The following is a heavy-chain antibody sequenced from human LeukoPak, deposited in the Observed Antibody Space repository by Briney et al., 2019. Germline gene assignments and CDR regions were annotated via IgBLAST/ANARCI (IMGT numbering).Heavy chain of an antibody. CDR1: GGSISSYY. Sequence: SETLSLTCTVSGGSISSYYWSWIRQPPGKGLEWIGYIYYSGSTYYNPSLKSRVTISVDTSKNQFSLKLSSVTAADTAVYYCARDQGSPYAFDIWGQGTMVTVSS. CDR2: IYYSGST. CDR3: ARDQGSPYAFDI. J-gene: IGHJ3*02. D-gene: IGHD1-26*01. V-gene: IGHV4-59*01.